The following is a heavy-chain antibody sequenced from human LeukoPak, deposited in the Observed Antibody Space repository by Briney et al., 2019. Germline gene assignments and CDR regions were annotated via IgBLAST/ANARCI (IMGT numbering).Heavy chain of an antibody. Sequence: GGSLRLSCAVSGITLSNYGMSWVRQAPGKGLEWVAGLSGSGGTTNYADSVKGRFTISRDNPKNTLYLQMNSLRAEDTAIYFCAKRGVVIRVFPVGFHKEANYFDSWGQGALVTVSS. CDR1: GITLSNYG. CDR2: LSGSGGTT. V-gene: IGHV3-23*01. CDR3: AKRGVVIRVFPVGFHKEANYFDS. D-gene: IGHD3-10*01. J-gene: IGHJ4*02.